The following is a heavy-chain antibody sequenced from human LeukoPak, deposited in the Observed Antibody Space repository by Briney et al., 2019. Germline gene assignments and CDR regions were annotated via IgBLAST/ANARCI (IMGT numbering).Heavy chain of an antibody. CDR3: AKGVVVAPDVTPFDY. CDR1: GLTFNNYA. J-gene: IGHJ4*02. CDR2: ISGRGASK. V-gene: IGHV3-23*01. D-gene: IGHD2-2*01. Sequence: GSLRLSCAVSGLTFNNYAMSWVRQAPGKGLEWASGISGRGASKYYADSVKGRFTISRDNSKNTLYLQMNSLRAEDTAVYYCAKGVVVAPDVTPFDYWGQGTLVTVSS.